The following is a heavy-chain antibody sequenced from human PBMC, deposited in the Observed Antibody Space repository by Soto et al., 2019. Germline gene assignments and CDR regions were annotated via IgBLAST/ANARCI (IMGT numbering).Heavy chain of an antibody. D-gene: IGHD5-12*01. CDR3: ARAWAPYSGYDLVDY. Sequence: PGGSLRLSCAASGFTFSTYAMAWVRQAPGKGLEWVSGINWNGGSTGYADSVKGRFTISRDNAKNSLYLQMNSLRAEDTALYYCARAWAPYSGYDLVDYWGQGTLVTVSS. CDR1: GFTFSTYA. V-gene: IGHV3-20*04. CDR2: INWNGGST. J-gene: IGHJ4*02.